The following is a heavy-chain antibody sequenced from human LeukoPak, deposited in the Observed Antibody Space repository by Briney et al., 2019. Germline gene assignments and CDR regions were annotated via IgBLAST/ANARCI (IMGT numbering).Heavy chain of an antibody. Sequence: VSVKVSCKASGYTFTSYGISWVRQAPGQGLEWMGWISAYNGNTNYAQKLQGRVTMTTDTSTSTAYMELRSLRSDDTAVYYCARVHYLGTNGVRHHDAFDIWGQGTMVTVSS. CDR3: ARVHYLGTNGVRHHDAFDI. J-gene: IGHJ3*02. V-gene: IGHV1-18*01. CDR2: ISAYNGNT. D-gene: IGHD2-8*01. CDR1: GYTFTSYG.